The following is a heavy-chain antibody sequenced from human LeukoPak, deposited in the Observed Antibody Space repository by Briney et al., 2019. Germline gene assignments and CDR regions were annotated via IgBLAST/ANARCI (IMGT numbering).Heavy chain of an antibody. D-gene: IGHD2-15*01. Sequence: SVKVSCKASGGTFSIYAISWVRQAPGQGLEWMGGIIPIFGTANYAQKFQGRVTITADKSTSTAYMELSSLRSEDTAVYYCASMRLDCSGGSCYVDYYYYGMDVWGKGTTVSVSS. J-gene: IGHJ6*04. V-gene: IGHV1-69*06. CDR2: IIPIFGTA. CDR1: GGTFSIYA. CDR3: ASMRLDCSGGSCYVDYYYYGMDV.